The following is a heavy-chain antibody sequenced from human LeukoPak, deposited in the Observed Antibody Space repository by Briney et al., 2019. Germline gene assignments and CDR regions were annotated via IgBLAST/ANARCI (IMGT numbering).Heavy chain of an antibody. Sequence: SGRSLRLSCAASGFTFSSYAMHWVRQAPGKGLEWVAVISYDGSNKYYADSVKGRFTISRDNSKNTLYLQMNSLRAEDTAVHYCARDSSTLNWFDPWGQGTLVTVSS. CDR1: GFTFSSYA. J-gene: IGHJ5*02. V-gene: IGHV3-30*04. CDR3: ARDSSTLNWFDP. D-gene: IGHD6-13*01. CDR2: ISYDGSNK.